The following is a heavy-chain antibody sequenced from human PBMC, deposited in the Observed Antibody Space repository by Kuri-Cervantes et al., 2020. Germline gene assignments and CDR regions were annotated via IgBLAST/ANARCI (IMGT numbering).Heavy chain of an antibody. CDR2: IYTSGST. D-gene: IGHD3-9*01. CDR3: ARSGAVLRYFDWFPTVDY. Sequence: ESLKISCTVSGGSVSSGSYYWSWIRQPPGKGLEWIGYIYTSGSTNYNPSLKSRVTISVDTSKNQFSLKLSSVTAADTAVYYCARSGAVLRYFDWFPTVDYWGQGTLVTVSS. V-gene: IGHV4-61*01. J-gene: IGHJ4*02. CDR1: GGSVSSGSYY.